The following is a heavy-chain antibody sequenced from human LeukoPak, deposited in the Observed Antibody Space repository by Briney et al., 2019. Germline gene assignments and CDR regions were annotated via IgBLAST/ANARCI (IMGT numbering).Heavy chain of an antibody. V-gene: IGHV4-39*07. CDR1: GGSISSSSYY. CDR3: ARDDSHNWFDP. J-gene: IGHJ5*02. CDR2: IYYSGST. D-gene: IGHD2-15*01. Sequence: PSETLSLTCTVSGGSISSSSYYWGWIRQPPGKGLEWIGSIYYSGSTYYNPSLKSRVTISVDTSKNQFSLKLSSVTAADTAVYYCARDDSHNWFDPWGQGTLVTVSS.